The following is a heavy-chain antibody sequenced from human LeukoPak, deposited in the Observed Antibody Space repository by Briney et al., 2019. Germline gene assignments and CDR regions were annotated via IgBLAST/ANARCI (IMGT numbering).Heavy chain of an antibody. Sequence: GGSLRLSCAASGFTFSSSAMHWVRQAPGKGLEWVAIISYDGTNKYYADSVKGRFTISRDNAKNSLYLQMNSLRAEDTAVYYCARDLLYSSGYVGFDYWGQGTLVTVSS. J-gene: IGHJ4*02. D-gene: IGHD3-22*01. CDR1: GFTFSSSA. CDR2: ISYDGTNK. V-gene: IGHV3-30*04. CDR3: ARDLLYSSGYVGFDY.